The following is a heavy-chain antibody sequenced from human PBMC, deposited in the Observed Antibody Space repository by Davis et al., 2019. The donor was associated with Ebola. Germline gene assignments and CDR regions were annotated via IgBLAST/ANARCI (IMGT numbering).Heavy chain of an antibody. J-gene: IGHJ5*02. Sequence: AASVKVSCKASGGTFSSYAISWVRQAPGQGLEWMGRIIPILGIANYAQKFQGRVTITADKSTSTAYMELSSLRSEDTAVYYCARSELTIFGVGDWFDPWGQGTLVTVST. CDR1: GGTFSSYA. D-gene: IGHD3-3*01. V-gene: IGHV1-69*04. CDR2: IIPILGIA. CDR3: ARSELTIFGVGDWFDP.